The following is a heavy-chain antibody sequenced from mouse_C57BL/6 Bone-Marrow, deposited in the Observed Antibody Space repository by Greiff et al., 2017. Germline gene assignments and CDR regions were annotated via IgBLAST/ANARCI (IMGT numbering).Heavy chain of an antibody. V-gene: IGHV5-17*01. D-gene: IGHD1-1*01. Sequence: EVKLMESGGGLVKPGGSLKLSCAASGFTFSDYGMHWVRQAPEKGLEWVAYISSGSSTIYYADTVKGRFTISRDNAKNTLFLQMTSLRSEDTAMYYCAATVAHWYFDVWGKGTTVTVSS. J-gene: IGHJ1*03. CDR3: AATVAHWYFDV. CDR1: GFTFSDYG. CDR2: ISSGSSTI.